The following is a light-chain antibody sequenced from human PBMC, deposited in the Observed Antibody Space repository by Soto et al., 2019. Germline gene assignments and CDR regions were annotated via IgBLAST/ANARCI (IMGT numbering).Light chain of an antibody. V-gene: IGLV1-44*01. CDR1: SSNIRANA. CDR2: SDH. Sequence: QSVLTQPPSASGTPGQRVSISCSGGSSNIRANAVNWYQQLPGTAPKLLIFSDHQRPSGVPDRFSGSKSGTSASLAIRGLQSEDEADYYCAAWDDSLNGLVFGGGTKLTVL. J-gene: IGLJ2*01. CDR3: AAWDDSLNGLV.